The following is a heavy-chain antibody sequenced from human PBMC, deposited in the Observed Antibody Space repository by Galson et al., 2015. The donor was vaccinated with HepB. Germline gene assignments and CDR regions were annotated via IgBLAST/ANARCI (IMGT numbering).Heavy chain of an antibody. J-gene: IGHJ3*02. CDR3: ACAYISCWFQGDACDI. V-gene: IGHV5-51*01. Sequence: QSGAEVTKPGESLKISCKGSGYNFPNHWIGWVRQMPGKGLAWMGIIFPGDSDNRHRSSYQGQVTISADKSIHPAYLQWSSLKASDTAIYYCACAYISCWFQGDACDIWVQGTMVTVSS. CDR2: IFPGDSDN. D-gene: IGHD6-13*01. CDR1: GYNFPNHW.